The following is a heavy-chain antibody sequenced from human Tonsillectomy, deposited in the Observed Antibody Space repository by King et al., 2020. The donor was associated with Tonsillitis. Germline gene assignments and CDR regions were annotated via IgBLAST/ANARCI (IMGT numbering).Heavy chain of an antibody. CDR2: ISNDRSNK. CDR1: GFTFSNYA. Sequence: QVQLVQSGGGVVQPGRSLRLSCVASGFTFSNYAMHWVRQAPGKGLEWVTVISNDRSNKYYADSVKGRFTISRDNSKNTLYLQMNSLRAEDTAVYYCARDSYYGDYVSLTFAFDIWGQGTMVTVSS. CDR3: ARDSYYGDYVSLTFAFDI. D-gene: IGHD4-17*01. J-gene: IGHJ3*02. V-gene: IGHV3-30*04.